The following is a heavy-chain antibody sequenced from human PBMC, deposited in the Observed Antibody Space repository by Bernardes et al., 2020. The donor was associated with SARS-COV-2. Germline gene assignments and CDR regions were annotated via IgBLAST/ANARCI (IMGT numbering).Heavy chain of an antibody. CDR2: ISGSGGST. D-gene: IGHD1-1*01. J-gene: IGHJ6*02. CDR1: GFIFSRNA. Sequence: GGSLRLSCAASGFIFSRNAMTWVRQAPGKGLEWLSGISGSGGSTYYADSVRGRFTISRNNSKNTLYLEMNSLKAEDTAIYYCAKCVQGSYAMDVWGQGTTVTVPS. V-gene: IGHV3-23*01. CDR3: AKCVQGSYAMDV.